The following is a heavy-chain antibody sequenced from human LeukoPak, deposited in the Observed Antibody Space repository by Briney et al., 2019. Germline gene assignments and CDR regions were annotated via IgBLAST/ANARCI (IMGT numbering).Heavy chain of an antibody. V-gene: IGHV1-24*01. Sequence: ASVKVSCKVSGYTLPELSMHWVRQAPGKGLEWMGGFDPEDGETIYAQKFQGRVTMTEDTSTDTAYMELSSLRSEDTAVYYCATRPKHYYDSSGYYSWGQGTLVTVSS. CDR1: GYTLPELS. CDR3: ATRPKHYYDSSGYYS. J-gene: IGHJ4*02. D-gene: IGHD3-22*01. CDR2: FDPEDGET.